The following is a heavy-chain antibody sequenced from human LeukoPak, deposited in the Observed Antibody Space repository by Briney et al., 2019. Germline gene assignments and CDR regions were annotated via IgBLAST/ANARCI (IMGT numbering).Heavy chain of an antibody. J-gene: IGHJ4*02. CDR1: GGTFSSYA. D-gene: IGHD2-2*01. CDR2: IIPIFGTA. CDR3: ARDGGDCSSTNCQEYYFDY. V-gene: IGHV1-69*05. Sequence: GASVKVSCKASGGTFSSYAISWVRQAPGQGLEWMGGIIPIFGTANYAQKFQGRVTITTDESTSTAYMELSSLRSEDTAVYYCARDGGDCSSTNCQEYYFDYWGQGTLVTVSS.